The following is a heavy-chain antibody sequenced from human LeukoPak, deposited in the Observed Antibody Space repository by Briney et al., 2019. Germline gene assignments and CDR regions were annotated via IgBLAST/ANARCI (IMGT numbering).Heavy chain of an antibody. J-gene: IGHJ3*02. D-gene: IGHD5-12*01. Sequence: GASVKVSCKASGYTFTSYDINWVRQATGQGLEWMGWMNPNGGNTGYAQKFQGRVTMTRNTSISTAYMELSSLRSEDTAVYYCAKVDIVATMQAFDIWGQGTMVTVSS. V-gene: IGHV1-8*01. CDR3: AKVDIVATMQAFDI. CDR2: MNPNGGNT. CDR1: GYTFTSYD.